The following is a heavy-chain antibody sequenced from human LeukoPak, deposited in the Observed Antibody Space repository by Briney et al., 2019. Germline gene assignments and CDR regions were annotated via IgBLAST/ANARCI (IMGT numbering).Heavy chain of an antibody. V-gene: IGHV4-38-2*02. Sequence: SETLSLTCTVSGYSISSGYYWGWIRQPPGKGLEWIGSIYHSGSTYYNPSLKSRVTISVDTSKNQFSLKLSSVTAADTAVYYCARDLGPFDIWGQGTMVTVSS. J-gene: IGHJ3*02. CDR3: ARDLGPFDI. CDR1: GYSISSGYY. CDR2: IYHSGST.